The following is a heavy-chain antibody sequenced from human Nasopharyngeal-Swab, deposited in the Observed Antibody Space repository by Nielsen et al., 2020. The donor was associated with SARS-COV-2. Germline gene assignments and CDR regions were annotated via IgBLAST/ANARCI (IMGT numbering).Heavy chain of an antibody. J-gene: IGHJ3*02. D-gene: IGHD4-23*01. V-gene: IGHV4-61*02. CDR2: IYTSGST. CDR1: GGSISSGSYY. Sequence: SETLSLTCTVSGGSISSGSYYWSWIRQPAGKGLERIGRIYTSGSTNYNPSLKSRVTISVDTSKNQFSLKLSSVTAADTAVYYCARESNGGRRAFDIWGQGTMVTVSS. CDR3: ARESNGGRRAFDI.